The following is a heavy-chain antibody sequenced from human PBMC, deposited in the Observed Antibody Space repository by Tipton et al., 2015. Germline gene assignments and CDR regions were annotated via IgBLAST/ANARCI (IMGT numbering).Heavy chain of an antibody. D-gene: IGHD3-10*01. CDR1: GFSFRSYW. Sequence: VQLVQSGGGLVQPGGSLRLSCAASGFSFRSYWMAWLRQAPGKGLEWVANMKQDGSEKTHLDSVEGRFTISRDNANNSLYLQMNSLRAEDTAVYYCARARGVIVLSAPGAFDRWGQGTMVTVSS. CDR2: MKQDGSEK. J-gene: IGHJ3*01. CDR3: ARARGVIVLSAPGAFDR. V-gene: IGHV3-7*03.